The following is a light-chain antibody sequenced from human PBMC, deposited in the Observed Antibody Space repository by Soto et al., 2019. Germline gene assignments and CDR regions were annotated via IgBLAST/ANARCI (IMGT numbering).Light chain of an antibody. Sequence: DIPMTQSPSTLSASVGDRVTITCRASQTISSGLAWYQQKPGKAPKVLIYDASTLESGVPSRFSGSGSGTEFTLTTSSPQPDDFATYYCQQYKSYKTFGQGTKVEIK. CDR3: QQYKSYKT. J-gene: IGKJ1*01. V-gene: IGKV1-5*01. CDR2: DAS. CDR1: QTISSG.